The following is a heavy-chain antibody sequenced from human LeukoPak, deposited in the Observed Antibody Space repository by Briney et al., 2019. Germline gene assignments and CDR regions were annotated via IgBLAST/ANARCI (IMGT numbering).Heavy chain of an antibody. Sequence: SETLSLTCSVSGGSISGFYWSWIRQPPGKGLEWIGYIYYTGDSNCDPSLKSRVTVPLDTSKNQVSLRLTSVTAADTAVYYCARHPFATPFDYWGRGTVVTVSS. CDR3: ARHPFATPFDY. J-gene: IGHJ4*02. D-gene: IGHD2-15*01. CDR2: IYYTGDS. V-gene: IGHV4-59*08. CDR1: GGSISGFY.